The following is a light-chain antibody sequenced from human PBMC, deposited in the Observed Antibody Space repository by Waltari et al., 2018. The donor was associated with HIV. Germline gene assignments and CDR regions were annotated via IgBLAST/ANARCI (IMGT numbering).Light chain of an antibody. J-gene: IGLJ3*02. CDR3: AAWDASLSVWV. Sequence: QSVLTQPPSASGTPGQRVTISCSGSSSNIGSNYVYWYRQLPGTAPKLLIYRSNQRPAGVPDRFSCSKSGTSASLAISGLRSENEADYYCAAWDASLSVWVFGGGTKLTVL. V-gene: IGLV1-47*01. CDR1: SSNIGSNY. CDR2: RSN.